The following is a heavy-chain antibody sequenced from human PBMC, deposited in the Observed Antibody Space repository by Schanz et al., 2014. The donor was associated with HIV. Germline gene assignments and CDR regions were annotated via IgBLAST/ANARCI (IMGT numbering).Heavy chain of an antibody. D-gene: IGHD6-13*01. CDR2: MWYDESHK. CDR1: GFTFSNYG. J-gene: IGHJ6*02. V-gene: IGHV3-33*01. CDR3: ARETSGFSTSWPPRYHYYGMDV. Sequence: QVQLVESGGGVVQPGRSLRLSCAASGFTFSNYGMHWVRQAPGKGLEWVAAMWYDESHKGYADSVKGRFTISRDNSKNTLYLEMNSLRPEDTAVYYCARETSGFSTSWPPRYHYYGMDVWGQGTTVTVSS.